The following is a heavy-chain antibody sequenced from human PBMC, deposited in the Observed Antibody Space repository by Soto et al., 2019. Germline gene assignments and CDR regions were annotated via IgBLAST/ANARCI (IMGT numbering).Heavy chain of an antibody. D-gene: IGHD1-7*01. V-gene: IGHV4-39*01. CDR1: GGSISSSSYY. Sequence: QLQLQESGPGLVKPSETLSLTCTVSGGSISSSSYYWGWIRQPPGKGLEWIGSIYYSGSTYYNPSLKSRVTISVDTSTNQFALKLSSVTAADTAVYYCARYLELAVSGFDYWGQGTMVTVSS. CDR3: ARYLELAVSGFDY. J-gene: IGHJ4*02. CDR2: IYYSGST.